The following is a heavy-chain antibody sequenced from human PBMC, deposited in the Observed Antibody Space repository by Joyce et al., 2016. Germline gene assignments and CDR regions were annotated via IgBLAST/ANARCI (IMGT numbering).Heavy chain of an antibody. CDR3: ARAGYYHTSGYYYPNFDY. D-gene: IGHD3-22*01. V-gene: IGHV6-1*01. CDR2: TYYRSKWYN. CDR1: GDSVSSNSAA. Sequence: QVQLQQSGPGLVKPSQTLSLTCAISGDSVSSNSAAWNWIRQSPSRGLEWRGRTYYRSKWYNDDAVSVKSRITINPDTPKNQFSLQLNSVTPEDAAVYYCARAGYYHTSGYYYPNFDYWGPGTLVTISS. J-gene: IGHJ4*02.